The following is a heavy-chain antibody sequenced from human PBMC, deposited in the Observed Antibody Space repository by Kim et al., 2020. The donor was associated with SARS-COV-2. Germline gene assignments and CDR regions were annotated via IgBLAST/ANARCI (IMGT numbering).Heavy chain of an antibody. CDR3: ASGDCTNGVCYPYYFDY. Sequence: SETLSLTCTVSGGSISSYYWSWIRQPPGKGLEWIGYIYYSGSTNYNPSLKSRVTISVDTSKNQFSLKLSSVTAADTAVYYCASGDCTNGVCYPYYFDYWGQGTLVTVSS. CDR1: GGSISSYY. V-gene: IGHV4-59*13. J-gene: IGHJ4*02. D-gene: IGHD2-8*01. CDR2: IYYSGST.